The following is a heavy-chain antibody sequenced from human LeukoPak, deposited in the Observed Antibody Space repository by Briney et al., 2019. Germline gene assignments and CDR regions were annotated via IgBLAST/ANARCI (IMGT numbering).Heavy chain of an antibody. CDR1: GGSISSYY. CDR2: IYTSGST. CDR3: ARESGTYYYGSGSYLNNSKQFDY. V-gene: IGHV4-4*07. D-gene: IGHD3-10*01. Sequence: SETLSLTCTVSGGSISSYYWSWIRQPAGKGLEWIGRIYTSGSTNYNPSLKSRVTMSVDTSKNQFSLKLSSVTAADTAVYYCARESGTYYYGSGSYLNNSKQFDYWGQGTLVTVSS. J-gene: IGHJ4*02.